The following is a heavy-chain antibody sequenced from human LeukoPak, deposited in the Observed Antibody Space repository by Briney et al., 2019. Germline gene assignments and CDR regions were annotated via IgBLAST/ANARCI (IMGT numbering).Heavy chain of an antibody. Sequence: GGSLRLSCAASGFTFSSYAMHWVRQAPGKGLEWVGRIKSKTDGGTTDYAAPVKGRFTISRDDSKNTLYLQMNSLKTEDTAVYYCTTVWIPNSGYADRYFDYWGQGTLVTVSS. V-gene: IGHV3-15*01. D-gene: IGHD5-12*01. J-gene: IGHJ4*02. CDR1: GFTFSSYA. CDR3: TTVWIPNSGYADRYFDY. CDR2: IKSKTDGGTT.